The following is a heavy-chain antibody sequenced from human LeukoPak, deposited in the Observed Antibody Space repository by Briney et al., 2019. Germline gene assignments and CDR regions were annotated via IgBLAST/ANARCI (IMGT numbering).Heavy chain of an antibody. CDR1: GYSFPTYW. CDR3: ARGYTYFDY. V-gene: IGHV5-51*01. J-gene: IGHJ4*02. CDR2: IYPDDSDT. Sequence: GESLKISCKGSGYSFPTYWIGWVRQMPGKGLELMGIIYPDDSDTRYSPSFQGQVTISADKSISAAYLQWSSLKASDTAMYYCARGYTYFDYWGQGTLVTVSS. D-gene: IGHD5-18*01.